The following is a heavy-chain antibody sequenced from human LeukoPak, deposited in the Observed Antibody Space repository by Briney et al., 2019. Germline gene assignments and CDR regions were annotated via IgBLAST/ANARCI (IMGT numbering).Heavy chain of an antibody. CDR3: ARVPGHIHCNYFDY. CDR1: GGSISSGSYY. D-gene: IGHD2-21*01. V-gene: IGHV4-61*02. Sequence: KASQTLSLTCTVSGGSISSGSYYWSWIRQPAGKGLEWIGRIYTSGSTNYNPSLKSRVTISVDTSKNQFSLKLSSVTAADTAVYYCARVPGHIHCNYFDYWGQGTLVTVSS. CDR2: IYTSGST. J-gene: IGHJ4*02.